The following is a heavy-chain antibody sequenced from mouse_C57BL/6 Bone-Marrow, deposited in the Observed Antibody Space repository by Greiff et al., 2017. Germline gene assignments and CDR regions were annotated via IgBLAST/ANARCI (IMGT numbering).Heavy chain of an antibody. CDR1: GYTFTSYW. Sequence: VQLQQPGAELVKPGASVKLSCKASGYTFTSYWMHWVKQRPGQGLEWIGMIHPNSGSTKYNEKFKSKATLTVDKSSSPAYMQLSSLTYEDSAVYYCARRMYFDVWGTGTTVTVSS. V-gene: IGHV1-64*01. J-gene: IGHJ1*03. CDR3: ARRMYFDV. CDR2: IHPNSGST.